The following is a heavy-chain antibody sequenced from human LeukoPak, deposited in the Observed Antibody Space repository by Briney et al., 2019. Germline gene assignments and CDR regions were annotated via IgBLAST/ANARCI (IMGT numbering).Heavy chain of an antibody. CDR3: ACATDIASAGTDY. Sequence: GESLRISCKGSGYSFTSYWITWVRPMPGNGLEWMGRIDPSDSYTTYSPSFQGHVTISADKSISTAYLQWSSLKASDTALYYCACATDIASAGTDYWGQGTLVTVSS. CDR2: IDPSDSYT. V-gene: IGHV5-10-1*01. CDR1: GYSFTSYW. D-gene: IGHD6-13*01. J-gene: IGHJ4*02.